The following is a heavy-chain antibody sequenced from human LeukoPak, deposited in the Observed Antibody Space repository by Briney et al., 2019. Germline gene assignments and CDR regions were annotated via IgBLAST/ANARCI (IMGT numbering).Heavy chain of an antibody. CDR1: GGTFSSYA. CDR3: ARPPRESYCSSTSCYVD. D-gene: IGHD2-2*01. CDR2: IIPIFGTA. J-gene: IGHJ4*02. V-gene: IGHV1-69*13. Sequence: ASVKVSCKASGGTFSSYAICWVRQAPGQGLEWMGGIIPIFGTANYAQKFQGRVTITADESTSTAYMELSSLRSEDMAAYYCARPPRESYCSSTSCYVDWGQGTLVTVSS.